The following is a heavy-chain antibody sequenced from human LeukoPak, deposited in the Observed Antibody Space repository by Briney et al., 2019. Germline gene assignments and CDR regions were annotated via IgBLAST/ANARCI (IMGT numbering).Heavy chain of an antibody. Sequence: SETLSLTCTVSGGSVSSDSYYWTWIRQPSGKGLEWIGYIYYTGSTNYNPSLESRVTISVDTSKNQFSLKLSSVTAADTAVYYCARDPPWGVTTPIVWGQGTMVTVSS. D-gene: IGHD4-17*01. CDR1: GGSVSSDSYY. CDR3: ARDPPWGVTTPIV. J-gene: IGHJ3*01. V-gene: IGHV4-61*01. CDR2: IYYTGST.